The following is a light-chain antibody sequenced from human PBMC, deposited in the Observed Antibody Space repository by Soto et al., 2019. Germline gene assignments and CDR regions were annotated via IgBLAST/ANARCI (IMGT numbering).Light chain of an antibody. CDR2: DAS. J-gene: IGKJ2*01. CDR1: QSVSSY. CDR3: QQRSNWPPHT. Sequence: EILLTQSPATRSLSPGERATLSCRASQSVSSYLAWYQQKPGQAPRLLIYDASNRATDIPARFSGSGSGTDFTLTISSLEPEDSAVYYCQQRSNWPPHTFGQGTKVDIK. V-gene: IGKV3-11*01.